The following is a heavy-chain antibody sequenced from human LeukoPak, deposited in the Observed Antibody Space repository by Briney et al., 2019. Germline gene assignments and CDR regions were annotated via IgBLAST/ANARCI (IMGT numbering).Heavy chain of an antibody. CDR2: VDPEDGET. J-gene: IGHJ5*02. Sequence: ASVKVSCKVSGYTFTDYYMHWVQQAPGKGLEWMGLVDPEDGETIYAEKFQGRVTITADTSTDTAYMELSSLRSEDTAVYYCARDSAVPSPYWFDPWGQGTLVTVSS. V-gene: IGHV1-69-2*01. CDR3: ARDSAVPSPYWFDP. D-gene: IGHD6-6*01. CDR1: GYTFTDYY.